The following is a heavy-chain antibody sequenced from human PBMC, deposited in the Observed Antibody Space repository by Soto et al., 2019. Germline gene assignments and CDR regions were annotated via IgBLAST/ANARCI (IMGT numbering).Heavy chain of an antibody. Sequence: ASVKVSCKASGYTFSQFGISWVRQAPGQGLEWMAWVSVDNGDTNYAQKFQGRLTLTTDTATSTAYMALKSLRSDDTALYYCAAPSGSYKGYYYYYGMDVWGQGTTVTVSS. CDR1: GYTFSQFG. CDR3: AAPSGSYKGYYYYYGMDV. V-gene: IGHV1-18*01. CDR2: VSVDNGDT. J-gene: IGHJ6*02. D-gene: IGHD3-10*01.